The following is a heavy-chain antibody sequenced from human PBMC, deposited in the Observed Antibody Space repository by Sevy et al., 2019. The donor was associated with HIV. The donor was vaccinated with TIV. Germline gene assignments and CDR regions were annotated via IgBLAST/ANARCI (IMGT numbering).Heavy chain of an antibody. V-gene: IGHV1-18*01. CDR3: ARLSTVRGEFNWFDP. CDR1: GYTFSSYG. Sequence: ASVKVSCKASGYTFSSYGISWVRQAPGQGLEWMGWIGAYNGNTKYAQNLQDRVTKTTDTSTSTAYMELRSLRSDDTAVYFCARLSTVRGEFNWFDPWGQGTRVTVSS. CDR2: IGAYNGNT. D-gene: IGHD3-10*01. J-gene: IGHJ5*02.